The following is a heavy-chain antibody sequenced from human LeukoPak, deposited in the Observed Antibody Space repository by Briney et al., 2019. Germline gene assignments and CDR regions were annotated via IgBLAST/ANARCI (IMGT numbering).Heavy chain of an antibody. CDR1: GYTFTRYY. Sequence: ASVTVSCKASGYTFTRYYMHWVRQAPGQGLEWMGIINPSGGSTSYAQKFQGRVTMTRDTSTSTVYMELSSLRSEDTAVFYCARDVTAAGPGDWGQGTLVTVSS. V-gene: IGHV1-46*01. D-gene: IGHD6-13*01. CDR3: ARDVTAAGPGD. J-gene: IGHJ4*02. CDR2: INPSGGST.